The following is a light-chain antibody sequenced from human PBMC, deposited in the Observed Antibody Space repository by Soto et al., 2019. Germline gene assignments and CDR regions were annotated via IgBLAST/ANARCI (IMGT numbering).Light chain of an antibody. J-gene: IGKJ1*01. CDR2: GAS. CDR1: QTISTY. Sequence: DIQMTQSPSYLSASVGDRVTITCRASQTISTYLNWYQQKPGKAPNLLVYGASTLQRGVPSRFSGSGSGTDFTLTISSLQPEDFATYYCQQSYGSPRTFGQGTKVDFK. V-gene: IGKV1-39*01. CDR3: QQSYGSPRT.